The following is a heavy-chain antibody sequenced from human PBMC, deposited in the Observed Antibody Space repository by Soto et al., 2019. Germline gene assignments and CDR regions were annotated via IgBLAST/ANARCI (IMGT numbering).Heavy chain of an antibody. V-gene: IGHV3-7*05. Sequence: GGSLRLSCAAPGFTFSSYWMSWVRQAPGKGLEWVANIKQDGSEKYYVDSVKGRFTISRDNAKNSLYLQMNSLRAEDTAVYYCARAGLIVGATRSAFDIWGQGTMVTVSS. J-gene: IGHJ3*02. CDR1: GFTFSSYW. CDR2: IKQDGSEK. D-gene: IGHD1-26*01. CDR3: ARAGLIVGATRSAFDI.